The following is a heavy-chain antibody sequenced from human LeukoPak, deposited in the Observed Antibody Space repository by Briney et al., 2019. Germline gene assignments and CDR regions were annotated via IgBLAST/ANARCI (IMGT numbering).Heavy chain of an antibody. J-gene: IGHJ4*02. Sequence: SVKVSCKASGGTFTSYAISWVRQAPGQGLEWMGRIIPIFGTANYAQKFQGRVTITTDESTSTAYMELSSLRSEDTAVYYCARAGGSSVAYDYWGQGTLVTVSS. CDR1: GGTFTSYA. CDR2: IIPIFGTA. CDR3: ARAGGSSVAYDY. D-gene: IGHD1-26*01. V-gene: IGHV1-69*05.